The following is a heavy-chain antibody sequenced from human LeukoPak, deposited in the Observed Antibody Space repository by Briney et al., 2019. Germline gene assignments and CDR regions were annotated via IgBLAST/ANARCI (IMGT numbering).Heavy chain of an antibody. J-gene: IGHJ4*02. Sequence: ASVNVSCKASGYTFTSHSINWVRQAPGQGLEWMGWINMNTGNPAYAQGFAGRFVFSLDTSASTAYMQIISLKAEDTAVYYCARDRGIVHFDFWGQGTLVTVSS. D-gene: IGHD3-16*02. CDR3: ARDRGIVHFDF. CDR1: GYTFTSHS. CDR2: INMNTGNP. V-gene: IGHV7-4-1*02.